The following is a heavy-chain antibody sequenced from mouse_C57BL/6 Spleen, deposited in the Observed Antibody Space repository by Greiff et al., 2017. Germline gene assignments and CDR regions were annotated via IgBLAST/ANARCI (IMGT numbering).Heavy chain of an antibody. Sequence: EVQLQQSGPELVKPGASVKISCKASGYSFTDYNMNWVKQSNGKSLEWIGVINPNYGTTSYNQKFKGKATLTVDQSSSTAYMQLNSLTSEDSAVYYCARSGSYGSSYDWYFDVWGTGTTVTVSS. CDR3: ARSGSYGSSYDWYFDV. V-gene: IGHV1-39*01. CDR2: INPNYGTT. J-gene: IGHJ1*03. D-gene: IGHD1-1*01. CDR1: GYSFTDYN.